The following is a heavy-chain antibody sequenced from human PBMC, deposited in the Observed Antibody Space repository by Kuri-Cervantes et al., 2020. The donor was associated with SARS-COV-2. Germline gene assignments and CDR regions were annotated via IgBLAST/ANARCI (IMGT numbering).Heavy chain of an antibody. CDR2: ISGSGGST. D-gene: IGHD2-15*01. J-gene: IGHJ4*02. CDR1: GFTFSSYA. CDR3: ARDWLGYCSGGSCYAFDY. V-gene: IGHV3-23*01. Sequence: GESLKISCAASGFTFSSYAMSWVRQAPGKGLEWVSAISGSGGSTYYADSVKGRFTISRDNSKNTLYLQMNSLRAEDTAVYYCARDWLGYCSGGSCYAFDYWGQGTLVTVSS.